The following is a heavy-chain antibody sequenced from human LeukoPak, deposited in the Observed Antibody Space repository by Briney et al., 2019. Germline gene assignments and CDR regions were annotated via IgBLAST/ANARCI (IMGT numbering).Heavy chain of an antibody. D-gene: IGHD3-10*01. Sequence: GESLKISCKGSGYSFTSYWIGWVRQMPGRGLEWMGIIYPGDSDTRYSPSFQGQVTISADKSISTAYLQWSSLKASDTAMYYCARAPSNYYGSGSYYKYYYYGMDVWGQGTTVTVSS. CDR1: GYSFTSYW. CDR2: IYPGDSDT. CDR3: ARAPSNYYGSGSYYKYYYYGMDV. V-gene: IGHV5-51*01. J-gene: IGHJ6*02.